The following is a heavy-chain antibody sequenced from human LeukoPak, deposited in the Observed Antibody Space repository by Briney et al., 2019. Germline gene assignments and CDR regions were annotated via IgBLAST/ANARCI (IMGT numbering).Heavy chain of an antibody. V-gene: IGHV4-34*01. J-gene: IGHJ3*02. CDR3: ARGVAATPDAFDI. CDR1: GGSFSDYY. Sequence: PSETLSLTCAGYGGSFSDYYWSWIRQTPGEGLQWIGGIKHSGSTDYNPSLKSRVTMSVDTSKNQFSLKLTSVTAADTAVYYCARGVAATPDAFDIWGQGTMVTVSS. D-gene: IGHD2-15*01. CDR2: IKHSGST.